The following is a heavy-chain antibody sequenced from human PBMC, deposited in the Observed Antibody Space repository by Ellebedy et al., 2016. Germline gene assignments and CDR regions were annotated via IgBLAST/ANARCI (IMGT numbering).Heavy chain of an antibody. J-gene: IGHJ5*02. CDR2: IYYSGST. Sequence: SETLSLTCTVSGGSISSYYWSWIRQPPGKGLEWIGYIYYSGSTNYNPSLKSRVTISVDTSKNQFSLKLSSVTAADTAVYYCARDSPPPHYYGSGAGGFDPWGQGTLVTVSS. D-gene: IGHD3-10*01. V-gene: IGHV4-59*01. CDR3: ARDSPPPHYYGSGAGGFDP. CDR1: GGSISSYY.